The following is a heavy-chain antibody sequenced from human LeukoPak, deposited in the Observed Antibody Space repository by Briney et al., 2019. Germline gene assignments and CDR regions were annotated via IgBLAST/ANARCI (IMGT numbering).Heavy chain of an antibody. CDR1: GFTFSSYG. Sequence: GGSLRLSCAASGFTFSSYGMHWVRQAPGKGLEWVAVIPYDGSNKYYADSVKGRFTISRDNSKNTLYLQMNSLRAEDTAVYYCAKDPAVAGTTPWDYFDYWGQGTLVTVSS. J-gene: IGHJ4*02. V-gene: IGHV3-30*18. D-gene: IGHD6-19*01. CDR3: AKDPAVAGTTPWDYFDY. CDR2: IPYDGSNK.